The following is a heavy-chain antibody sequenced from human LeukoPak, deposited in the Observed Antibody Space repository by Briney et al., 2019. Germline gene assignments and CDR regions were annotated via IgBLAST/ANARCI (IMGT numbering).Heavy chain of an antibody. CDR3: ARVGSRYGADAFDI. Sequence: PSETLSLTCKITGGSINSYYWSWVRQPPGKGLEWVGYIYYTGRTTYSPSLESRVSISLDTSKDQFSLRLNSVTAADTAVYYCARVGSRYGADAFDIWGRGAMVIVS. J-gene: IGHJ3*02. CDR2: IYYTGRT. CDR1: GGSINSYY. D-gene: IGHD5-18*01. V-gene: IGHV4-59*01.